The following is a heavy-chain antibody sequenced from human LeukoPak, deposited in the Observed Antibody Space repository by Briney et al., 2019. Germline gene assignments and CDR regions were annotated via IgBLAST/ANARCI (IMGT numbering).Heavy chain of an antibody. V-gene: IGHV1-69*05. CDR1: GGTFSSYA. Sequence: GASAKVSCKASGGTFSSYAISWVRQAPGQGLEWMGRIIPIFGTANYAQKFQGRVTITTDESTSTAYMELSSLRSEDTAVYYCARDFRSRYDILTGYYYYYYMDVWGKGTTVTVSS. CDR2: IIPIFGTA. J-gene: IGHJ6*03. D-gene: IGHD3-9*01. CDR3: ARDFRSRYDILTGYYYYYYMDV.